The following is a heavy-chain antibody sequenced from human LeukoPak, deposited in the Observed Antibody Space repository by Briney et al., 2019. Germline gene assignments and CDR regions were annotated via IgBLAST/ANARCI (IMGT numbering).Heavy chain of an antibody. V-gene: IGHV4-59*01. CDR3: ARDVGGGPFFDY. Sequence: SETLSLTCTVSGGSISSFYWGWIRQPPGKGLEWIGYIYYSGSTDYNPSLKSRVTISLDTSKSQFSLMLTPVTAADTAVYHCARDVGGGPFFDYWGQGTLVTVSS. J-gene: IGHJ4*02. CDR2: IYYSGST. D-gene: IGHD2-15*01. CDR1: GGSISSFY.